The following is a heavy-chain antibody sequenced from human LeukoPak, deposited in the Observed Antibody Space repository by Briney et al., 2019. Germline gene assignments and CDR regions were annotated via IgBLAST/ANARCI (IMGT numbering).Heavy chain of an antibody. CDR3: AKSDRGEAYGSWGY. Sequence: PGGSLRLSCAASGFTVSSNDMSWVRQAPGKGLEWVSAIYSGGNTYYAASVKGRFTISRDNSKNTLYLQMNSLRAEDTAVYYCAKSDRGEAYGSWGYWGQGTLVTVSS. D-gene: IGHD3-10*01. CDR1: GFTVSSND. CDR2: IYSGGNT. J-gene: IGHJ4*02. V-gene: IGHV3-53*01.